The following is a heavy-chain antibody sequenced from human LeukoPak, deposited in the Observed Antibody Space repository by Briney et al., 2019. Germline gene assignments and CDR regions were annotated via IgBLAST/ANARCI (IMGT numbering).Heavy chain of an antibody. CDR1: NYSISSGYY. CDR2: IFYSGST. D-gene: IGHD6-13*01. Sequence: SETLSLTCTVSNYSISSGYYWGWIRQPPGKGLEWIGYIFYSGSTNYNPSLKSRVTISLDTSKNQFSLKLSSVTAADTAVYYCARGTIVAAGPRGFYFDYWGQGTLVTVSS. J-gene: IGHJ4*02. CDR3: ARGTIVAAGPRGFYFDY. V-gene: IGHV4-61*01.